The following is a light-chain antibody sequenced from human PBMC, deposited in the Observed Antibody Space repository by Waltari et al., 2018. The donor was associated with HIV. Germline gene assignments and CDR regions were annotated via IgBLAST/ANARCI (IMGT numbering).Light chain of an antibody. CDR1: QSFSSK. CDR3: LQYNAWPLT. V-gene: IGKV3-15*01. CDR2: SAS. J-gene: IGKJ5*01. Sequence: EIVMTQSPATLSVSAGERATLSCRASQSFSSKLAWYQQKPGQAPRLLIYSASTRATGIPARFSGSGSGTEVSLTISSLQSEDFAVYYCLQYNAWPLTFGQGTRLEI.